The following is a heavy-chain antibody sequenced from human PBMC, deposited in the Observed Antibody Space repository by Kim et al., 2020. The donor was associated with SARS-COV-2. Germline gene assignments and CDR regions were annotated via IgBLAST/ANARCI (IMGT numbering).Heavy chain of an antibody. D-gene: IGHD6-19*01. J-gene: IGHJ5*02. CDR3: ARSDPKYSSGWTNWFDP. CDR2: IGTGGDT. CDR1: GFTFSSYD. Sequence: GGSLRLSCAASGFTFSSYDMYWVRQATGKGLEWVAGIGTGGDTYYPDSVKGRFTISRENAKNSLYLQMNSLRVGDTAVYYCARSDPKYSSGWTNWFDPWG. V-gene: IGHV3-13*01.